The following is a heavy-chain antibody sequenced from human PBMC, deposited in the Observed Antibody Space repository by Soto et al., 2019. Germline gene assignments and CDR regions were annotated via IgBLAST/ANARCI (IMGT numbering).Heavy chain of an antibody. J-gene: IGHJ6*02. Sequence: QLQLQESGPGLVKPSETLSLTCTVSGGSISSSSYYWGWIRQPPGKGLEWIGSIYYSGSTYYNPSLKSRVTISVDTSKNQFSLKLSSVTAADTAVYYCAREEGRGWYYYYYYGMDVWGQGTTVTVSS. D-gene: IGHD6-19*01. V-gene: IGHV4-39*02. CDR2: IYYSGST. CDR3: AREEGRGWYYYYYYGMDV. CDR1: GGSISSSSYY.